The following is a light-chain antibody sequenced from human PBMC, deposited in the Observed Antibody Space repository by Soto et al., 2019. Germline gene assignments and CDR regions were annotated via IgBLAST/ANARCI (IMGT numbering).Light chain of an antibody. CDR1: QSINSY. J-gene: IGKJ2*01. CDR3: QQTYTTPYT. V-gene: IGKV1-39*01. Sequence: DIQMTQSPSSLSASVGDRVTVSCRASQSINSYLNWYQQKPGKAPTLLIYSASSLEEGVPSRFSVSGSGTEFTLTISSLQPEDFATYSCQQTYTTPYTFGQGTKLEIK. CDR2: SAS.